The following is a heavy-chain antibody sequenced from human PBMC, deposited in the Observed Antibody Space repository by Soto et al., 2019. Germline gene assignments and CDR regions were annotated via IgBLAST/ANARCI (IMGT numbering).Heavy chain of an antibody. CDR2: MYYTGST. V-gene: IGHV4-31*03. J-gene: IGHJ6*02. Sequence: QVQLQESGPGLVKPSQTLSLTCSVSGGSISSGNYYWNWIRQHPGKGLEWIGYMYYTGSTNYNPSLKSRVTISADTSKNQFSLKLSSVTAADTAEYYCARGRAWFGEYGMDVWGQGTTVTVSS. D-gene: IGHD3-10*01. CDR3: ARGRAWFGEYGMDV. CDR1: GGSISSGNYY.